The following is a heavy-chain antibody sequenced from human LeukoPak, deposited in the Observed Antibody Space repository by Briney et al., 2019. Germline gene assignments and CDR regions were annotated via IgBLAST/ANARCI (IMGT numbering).Heavy chain of an antibody. CDR3: ARGGGGDYGSGSYLDY. D-gene: IGHD3-10*01. V-gene: IGHV4-39*07. CDR1: GGSISSSSYY. CDR2: IYYSGST. J-gene: IGHJ4*02. Sequence: SETLSLTCTVSGGSISSSSYYWGWIRQPPGKGLEWIGSIYYSGSTYYNPSLKSRVTISVDTSKNQFSLKLSSVTAADTAVYYCARGGGGDYGSGSYLDYWGQGTLVTVSS.